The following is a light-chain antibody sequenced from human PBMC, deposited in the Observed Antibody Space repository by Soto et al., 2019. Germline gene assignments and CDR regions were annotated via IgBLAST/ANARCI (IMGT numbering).Light chain of an antibody. CDR2: EVN. CDR1: SRDIEAYDY. Sequence: QSALTQPRSVSGSPGQSVAISCTGTSRDIEAYDYVSWYRQHPGKAPKLIISEVNNRPSGVSYRFSGSKSGNTASLTISGLQGEDEADYYCCSFAGSYYVFGTGTKLTVL. V-gene: IGLV2-11*01. CDR3: CSFAGSYYV. J-gene: IGLJ1*01.